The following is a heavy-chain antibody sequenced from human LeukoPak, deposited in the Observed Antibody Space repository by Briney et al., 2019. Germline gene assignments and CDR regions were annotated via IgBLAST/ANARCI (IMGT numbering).Heavy chain of an antibody. CDR1: GFTFSNYG. D-gene: IGHD5-18*01. CDR2: ISYDGSNK. J-gene: IGHJ4*02. V-gene: IGHV3-30*03. Sequence: GGSLRLSCAASGFTFSNYGINWVRQAPGKGLEWVAVISYDGSNKYYADSVKGRFTISRDNSKNTLYLQMNSLRAEDTAVYYCARGHPWIQLWLNPFFDYWGQGTLVTVSS. CDR3: ARGHPWIQLWLNPFFDY.